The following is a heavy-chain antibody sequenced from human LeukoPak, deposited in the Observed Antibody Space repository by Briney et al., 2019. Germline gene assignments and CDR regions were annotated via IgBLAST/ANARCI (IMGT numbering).Heavy chain of an antibody. D-gene: IGHD6-19*01. Sequence: GASVKVSCKASGGTFSSYAISWVRQAPGQGLEWMGGIIPIFGTANYAQKFQGKVTITADESTSTAYMELSSLRSEDTAVYYCARGNWWRKVAGTDDYWGQGTLVTVSS. CDR1: GGTFSSYA. CDR3: ARGNWWRKVAGTDDY. J-gene: IGHJ4*02. CDR2: IIPIFGTA. V-gene: IGHV1-69*13.